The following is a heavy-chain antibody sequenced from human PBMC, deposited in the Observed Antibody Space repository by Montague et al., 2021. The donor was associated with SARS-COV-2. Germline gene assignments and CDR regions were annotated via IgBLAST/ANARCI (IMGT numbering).Heavy chain of an antibody. CDR2: ISGSGGST. J-gene: IGHJ6*02. CDR3: AKVGSSWYHGYYGMDV. V-gene: IGHV3-23*01. D-gene: IGHD6-13*01. Sequence: SLRLSWAASGFTFSSYAMSWVRQAPGKGLEWVSAISGSGGSTYYADSVKGRFTISRDNSKNTLYLQMNSLRAEDMAVYYCAKVGSSWYHGYYGMDVWGQGTTVTVSS. CDR1: GFTFSSYA.